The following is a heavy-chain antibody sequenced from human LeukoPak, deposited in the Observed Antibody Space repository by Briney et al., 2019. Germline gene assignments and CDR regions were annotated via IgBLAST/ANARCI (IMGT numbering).Heavy chain of an antibody. CDR2: INEDGSTT. CDR3: VRDLGGRSGH. Sequence: GGSLRLSCAASGFTFSSYAMSWVRQAPGKGLVWVSRINEDGSTTNYADSVKGRSTIFRDNAKNTLYLQMNSLRAEDTAVYYCVRDLGGRSGHWGQGTLVTVSS. D-gene: IGHD1-26*01. V-gene: IGHV3-74*01. CDR1: GFTFSSYA. J-gene: IGHJ4*02.